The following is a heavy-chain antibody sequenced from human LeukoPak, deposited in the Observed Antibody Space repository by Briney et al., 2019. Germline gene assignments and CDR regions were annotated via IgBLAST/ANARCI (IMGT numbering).Heavy chain of an antibody. CDR1: GVSISSYY. CDR3: ARGDFWSGYPIQIDY. Sequence: PSETLSLTCTVSGVSISSYYWSWIRQPPGKGLEWIGYIYYSGSTNYNPSLKSRVTVSVDTSKNQFSLKLRSVTAADTAVYYCARGDFWSGYPIQIDYWGQGTLVTVSS. V-gene: IGHV4-59*12. CDR2: IYYSGST. J-gene: IGHJ4*02. D-gene: IGHD3-3*01.